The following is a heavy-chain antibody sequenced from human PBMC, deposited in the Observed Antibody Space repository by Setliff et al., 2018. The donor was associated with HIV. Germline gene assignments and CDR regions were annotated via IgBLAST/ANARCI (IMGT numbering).Heavy chain of an antibody. D-gene: IGHD6-19*01. J-gene: IGHJ5*02. CDR3: ARGRTQWPNYNYFDP. CDR2: IHTSGNT. CDR1: DGSISTGSYY. Sequence: PSETLSLTCTVADGSISTGSYYWSWVRQPAGRGLEWIGRIHTSGNTNYNPSLKSRVTISVDTSKSQFSLKLSSLTAADTAVYYCARGRTQWPNYNYFDPWGLGTLVTVSS. V-gene: IGHV4-61*02.